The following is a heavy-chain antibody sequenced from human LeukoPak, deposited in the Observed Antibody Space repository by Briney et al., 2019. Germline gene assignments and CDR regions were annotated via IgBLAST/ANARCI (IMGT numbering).Heavy chain of an antibody. D-gene: IGHD4-17*01. Sequence: GGSLRLSCAASGFTLSNYSMNWVRQAPGKGLEWVAFISSSCSYIFYADSLKGRFTISRDNAKNSLYLQMNSLRADDTAVYYCARDLAYGDDGLWGQGTLVTVSS. CDR2: ISSSCSYI. J-gene: IGHJ4*02. CDR1: GFTLSNYS. CDR3: ARDLAYGDDGL. V-gene: IGHV3-21*01.